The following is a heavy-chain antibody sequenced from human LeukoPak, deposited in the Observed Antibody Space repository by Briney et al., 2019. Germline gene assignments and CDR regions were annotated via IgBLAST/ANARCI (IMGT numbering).Heavy chain of an antibody. CDR2: INHSGST. CDR1: GGSISSYY. D-gene: IGHD1-26*01. CDR3: ARGRVGATCFDY. J-gene: IGHJ4*02. Sequence: PSETLSLTCTVSGGSISSYYWSWIRQPPGKGLEWIGEINHSGSTNYNPSLKSRVTISVDTSKNQFSLKLSSVTAADTAVYYCARGRVGATCFDYWGQGTLVTVSS. V-gene: IGHV4-34*01.